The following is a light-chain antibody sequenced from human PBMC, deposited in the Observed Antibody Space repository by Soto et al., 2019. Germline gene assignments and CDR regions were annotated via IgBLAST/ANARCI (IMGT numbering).Light chain of an antibody. Sequence: ALTKSPATLSFSPLHIATLSFRASQSVSSHLAWFQQRPGQAPRLLIYDASNRATGIPARFSGRGSGTDFTLTISSLEPEDFAVYYCHPRRSVIKFGQGTRLEI. CDR3: HPRRSVIK. CDR1: QSVSSH. J-gene: IGKJ5*01. CDR2: DAS. V-gene: IGKV3-11*01.